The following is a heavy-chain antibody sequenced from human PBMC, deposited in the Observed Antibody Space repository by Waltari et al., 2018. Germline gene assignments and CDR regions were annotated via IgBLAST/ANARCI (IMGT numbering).Heavy chain of an antibody. D-gene: IGHD3-10*01. CDR1: GGSISSSNW. CDR2: IYHSGST. J-gene: IGHJ6*02. CDR3: ASYSFGLNYYYYYGMDV. Sequence: QVQLQESGPGLVKPSGTLSLTCAVSGGSISSSNWWRWVRQPPGKGLEWIGEIYHSGSTNYNPSLKSRVTISVDKSKNQFSLKLSSVTAADTAVYYCASYSFGLNYYYYYGMDVWGQGTTVTVSS. V-gene: IGHV4-4*02.